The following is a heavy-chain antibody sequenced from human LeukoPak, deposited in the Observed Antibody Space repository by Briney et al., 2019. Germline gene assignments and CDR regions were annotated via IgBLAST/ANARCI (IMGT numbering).Heavy chain of an antibody. J-gene: IGHJ4*02. CDR1: GLTFSTSA. CDR2: INNVGSHI. CDR3: ANHADY. V-gene: IGHV3-21*04. Sequence: GGSLSPSWQASGLTFSTSAMNWVRQAPGKGLEWVSSINNVGSHIYYADSVKGRFTISRDSSKSTLYLQMSSLRAEDTAVYYCANHADYWGQGTLVTVSS. D-gene: IGHD1-14*01.